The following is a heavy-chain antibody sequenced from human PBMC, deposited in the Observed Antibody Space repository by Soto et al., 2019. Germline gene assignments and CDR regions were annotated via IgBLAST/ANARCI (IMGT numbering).Heavy chain of an antibody. J-gene: IGHJ4*02. CDR2: ISSSGSTI. Sequence: GGSLRLSCAASGFTFSSYEMNWVRQAPGKGLEWVSYISSSGSTIYYADSVKGRFTISRDNAKNSLYLQMNSLRAEDTAVYYCATLNLVAVAGNDYWGQGTLVTVSS. CDR3: ATLNLVAVAGNDY. D-gene: IGHD6-19*01. V-gene: IGHV3-48*03. CDR1: GFTFSSYE.